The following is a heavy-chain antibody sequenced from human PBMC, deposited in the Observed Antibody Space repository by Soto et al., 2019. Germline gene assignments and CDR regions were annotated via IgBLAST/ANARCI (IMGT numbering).Heavy chain of an antibody. Sequence: PSETLSRTCTVSGGSISSYYWSWIRQPPGKGLEWIGYIYYSGSTNYNPSLKSRVTISVDKSKNQFSLKLSSVIAAGTAVYYCGRGRYCSGGSCPARSKHWGKGPLVTVSS. V-gene: IGHV4-59*12. CDR3: GRGRYCSGGSCPARSKH. CDR1: GGSISSYY. J-gene: IGHJ1*01. CDR2: IYYSGST. D-gene: IGHD2-15*01.